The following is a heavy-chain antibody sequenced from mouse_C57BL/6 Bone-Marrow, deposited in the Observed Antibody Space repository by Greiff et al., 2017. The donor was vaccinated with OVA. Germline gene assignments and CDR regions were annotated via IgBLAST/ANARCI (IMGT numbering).Heavy chain of an antibody. D-gene: IGHD3-2*02. CDR3: ARSGDSSGPWFAY. CDR2: LNPSNGGT. J-gene: IGHJ3*01. Sequence: QVHVKQPGTELVQPGASVKLSCKASGYTFTSYWMHWVKQRPGPGLEWIVNLNPSNGGTNYNEKFKSKATLTVDKASSTAYMQLSSLTSEDSAVYYCARSGDSSGPWFAYWGQGTLVTVSA. CDR1: GYTFTSYW. V-gene: IGHV1-53*01.